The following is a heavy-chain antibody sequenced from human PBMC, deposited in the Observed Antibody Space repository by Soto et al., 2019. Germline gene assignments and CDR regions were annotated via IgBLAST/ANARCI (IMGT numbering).Heavy chain of an antibody. J-gene: IGHJ5*02. CDR2: INAGSGSA. CDR3: ARDHSGNNWFDP. V-gene: IGHV1-3*01. Sequence: ASVKVSCKASGYSFTNSAIHWLRQAPGQRLEWMGWINAGSGSAKYSQKFQGRVTITGDTSASTAYMELSSLKSEDTAMYYCARDHSGNNWFDPWGQGTLVTVSS. D-gene: IGHD1-26*01. CDR1: GYSFTNSA.